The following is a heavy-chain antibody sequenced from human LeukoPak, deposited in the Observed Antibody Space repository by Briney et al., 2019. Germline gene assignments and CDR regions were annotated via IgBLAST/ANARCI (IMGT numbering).Heavy chain of an antibody. Sequence: GGSLRLSCAASGFTFSSYAMSWVRQAPGKGVEWVSAISGSGGSTYYADSVKGRFTISRDNSKNTLYLQMNSLRAEDTAVYYCTAGVATGSYFDYWGKGTLVTVSS. CDR1: GFTFSSYA. J-gene: IGHJ4*02. D-gene: IGHD3-3*01. V-gene: IGHV3-23*01. CDR2: ISGSGGST. CDR3: TAGVATGSYFDY.